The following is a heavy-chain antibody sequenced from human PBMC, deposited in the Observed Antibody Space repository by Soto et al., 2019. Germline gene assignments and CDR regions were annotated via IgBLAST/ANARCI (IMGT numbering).Heavy chain of an antibody. Sequence: GGSLRLSCAASGFTFTDYYMSWIRQAPGKGLEWVSYISSSGSTIYYADSVKGRFTISRDNAKNTLYLQMNSLRAEDTAVYFCAKDRVSSTSPYFDYWGQGTLVTVSS. J-gene: IGHJ4*02. D-gene: IGHD2-2*01. CDR3: AKDRVSSTSPYFDY. CDR1: GFTFTDYY. V-gene: IGHV3-11*01. CDR2: ISSSGSTI.